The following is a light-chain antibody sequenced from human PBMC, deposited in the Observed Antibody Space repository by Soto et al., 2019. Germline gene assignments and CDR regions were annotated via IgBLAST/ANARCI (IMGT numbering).Light chain of an antibody. V-gene: IGKV3-15*01. CDR1: QSVSTN. J-gene: IGKJ5*01. CDR3: HQYNNWRT. Sequence: VDLTHSPATLSVSPWEIATRSCRASQSVSTNLAWYQQRPGQAPRLLIYGASARATGIPARFSGSGAGTEFTLTISSLQSEDITVYYCHQYNNWRTFGQGTRLEIK. CDR2: GAS.